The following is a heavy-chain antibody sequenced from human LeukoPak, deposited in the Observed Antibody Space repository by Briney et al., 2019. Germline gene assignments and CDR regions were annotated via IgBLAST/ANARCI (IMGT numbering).Heavy chain of an antibody. CDR1: GGSISRSSYY. CDR3: ARGPHYDFWSGYHAFDI. J-gene: IGHJ3*02. CDR2: IYYSGST. D-gene: IGHD3-3*01. Sequence: SETLSLTCTVSGGSISRSSYYWGWIRQPPGKGLEWIGSIYYSGSTYYNPSLKSRVTMSVDTSKNQFSLKLSSVTAADTAVYYCARGPHYDFWSGYHAFDIWGQGTMVTVSS. V-gene: IGHV4-39*07.